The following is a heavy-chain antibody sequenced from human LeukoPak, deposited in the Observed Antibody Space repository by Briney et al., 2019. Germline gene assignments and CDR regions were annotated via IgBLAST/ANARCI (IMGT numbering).Heavy chain of an antibody. D-gene: IGHD2-2*03. J-gene: IGHJ5*02. Sequence: SETLSLTCAVYGGSFSGYYWSCIRQPPGKGLEWIGEINHSGSTNYNPSLKSRVTISVDTSKNQFSLKLSSVTAADTAVYYCARDPHPGGYCSSTSCGAWFDPWGQGTLVTVSS. CDR1: GGSFSGYY. CDR2: INHSGST. V-gene: IGHV4-34*01. CDR3: ARDPHPGGYCSSTSCGAWFDP.